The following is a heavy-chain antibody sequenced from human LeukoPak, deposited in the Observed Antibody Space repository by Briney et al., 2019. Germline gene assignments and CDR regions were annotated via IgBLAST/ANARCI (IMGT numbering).Heavy chain of an antibody. CDR1: GYTFTSYD. CDR3: AIANNRYCRNYYYYYMDV. Sequence: ASVKVSCKASGYTFTSYDINWVRQATGQGLEWMGWMNPNSGNTGYAQKFQGRVTMTWNTSISTAYMELSSLRSEDTAVYYCAIANNRYCRNYYYYYMDVWGKGTTVTVSS. D-gene: IGHD1-7*01. J-gene: IGHJ6*03. CDR2: MNPNSGNT. V-gene: IGHV1-8*01.